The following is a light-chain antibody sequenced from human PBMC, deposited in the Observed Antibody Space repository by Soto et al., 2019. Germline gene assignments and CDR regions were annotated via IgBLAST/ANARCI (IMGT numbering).Light chain of an antibody. V-gene: IGLV2-14*01. CDR2: EVS. J-gene: IGLJ1*01. CDR1: SSDVGGYNY. CDR3: SSYTSSSTHYV. Sequence: QSALTQPASVSGSPGQSITISCTGTSSDVGGYNYVYWYQQHPGKAPKLMIYEVSNRPSGVSNRFSGSKSGNTASLTISGLQAEDEADYYCSSYTSSSTHYVFGPGTKLTVL.